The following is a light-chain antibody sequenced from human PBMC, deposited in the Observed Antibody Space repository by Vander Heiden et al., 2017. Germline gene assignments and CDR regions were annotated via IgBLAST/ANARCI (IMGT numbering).Light chain of an antibody. CDR3: ATWDTSLSAVV. Sequence: QSVLTQPPSVSAAPGQRVTISGSGRGSNIGNNYVSWYQHLPGTSPKLLIYDNNKRPSGIPDRFSGSKSGTSATLGITGLQTGDEADYYCATWDTSLSAVVFGGGTKLTVL. CDR2: DNN. V-gene: IGLV1-51*01. J-gene: IGLJ2*01. CDR1: GSNIGNNY.